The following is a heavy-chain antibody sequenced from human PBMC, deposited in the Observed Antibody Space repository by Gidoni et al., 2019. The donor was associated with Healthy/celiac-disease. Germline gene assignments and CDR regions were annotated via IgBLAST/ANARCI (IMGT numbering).Heavy chain of an antibody. Sequence: QVQLQESGPGLVKPSQTLSLTCTVSGGSISSGSYYWSWIRQPAGKGLEWIGRIYTSGSTNYNPSLKSRVTMSVDTSKNQFSLKLSSVTAADTAVYYCARNPYYDFWSGPGDYYYGMDVWGQGTTVTVSS. D-gene: IGHD3-3*01. V-gene: IGHV4-61*02. CDR1: GGSISSGSYY. J-gene: IGHJ6*02. CDR2: IYTSGST. CDR3: ARNPYYDFWSGPGDYYYGMDV.